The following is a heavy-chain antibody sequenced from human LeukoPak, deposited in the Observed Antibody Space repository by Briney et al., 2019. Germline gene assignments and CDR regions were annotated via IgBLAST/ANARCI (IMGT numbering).Heavy chain of an antibody. J-gene: IGHJ4*02. CDR3: ARDEYYYDSSGYYIDY. CDR1: GFTVSSNY. Sequence: GGSLRLSCAASGFTVSSNYMNWVRQAPGKGLEWVSSISSSSSYIYYADSVKGRFTISRDNAKNSLYLQMNSLRAEDTAVYYCARDEYYYDSSGYYIDYWGQGTLVTVSS. CDR2: ISSSSSYI. V-gene: IGHV3-21*01. D-gene: IGHD3-22*01.